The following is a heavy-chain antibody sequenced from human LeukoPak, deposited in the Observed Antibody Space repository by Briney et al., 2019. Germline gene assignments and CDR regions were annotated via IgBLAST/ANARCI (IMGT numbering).Heavy chain of an antibody. V-gene: IGHV3-23*01. Sequence: GGSLRLSCAASGFTFSTTAMSWVRQAPGKGLEWVSAISASGDATYYADSVKGRFTISRDNSKSILYLQMNSLRADGTAVYYCANHLEYCSTGSCSFFDYWGQGTLVTVSS. D-gene: IGHD2-15*01. CDR2: ISASGDAT. J-gene: IGHJ4*02. CDR1: GFTFSTTA. CDR3: ANHLEYCSTGSCSFFDY.